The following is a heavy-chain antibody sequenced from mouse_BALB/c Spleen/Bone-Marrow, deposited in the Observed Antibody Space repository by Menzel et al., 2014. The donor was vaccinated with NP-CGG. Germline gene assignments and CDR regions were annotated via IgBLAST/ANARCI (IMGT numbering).Heavy chain of an antibody. D-gene: IGHD2-4*01. CDR2: IYPGDGDT. CDR3: ARTTMITTGGYYAMDY. V-gene: IGHV1-87*01. J-gene: IGHJ4*01. Sequence: QVQLQQSGAELARPGASVKLSCKASGYTLTSYWMQWVKQRPGQGLEWIGAIYPGDGDTSYTQKFKGKATLTADKSSSTAYMQLSSLASEDSAVYYCARTTMITTGGYYAMDYWGQGTSVTVSS. CDR1: GYTLTSYW.